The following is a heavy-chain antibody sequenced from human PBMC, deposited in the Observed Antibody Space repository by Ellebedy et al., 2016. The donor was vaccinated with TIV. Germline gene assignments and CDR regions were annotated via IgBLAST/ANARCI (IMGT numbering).Heavy chain of an antibody. V-gene: IGHV6-1*01. CDR1: GDSVSSNSAA. D-gene: IGHD3-3*01. CDR3: AREEPHSTLRFLTAYYYYYYMDV. Sequence: SQTLSLTCXISGDSVSSNSAAWNWIRQSPSRGLEWLGRTYYRSKWYNDYAVSVKSRITINPDTSKNQFSLQLNSVTPEDTAVYYCAREEPHSTLRFLTAYYYYYYMDVWGKGTTVTVSS. CDR2: TYYRSKWYN. J-gene: IGHJ6*03.